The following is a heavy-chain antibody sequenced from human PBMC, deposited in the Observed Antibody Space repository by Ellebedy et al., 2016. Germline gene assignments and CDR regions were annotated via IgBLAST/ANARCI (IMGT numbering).Heavy chain of an antibody. CDR3: ARLEIATYDNI. CDR1: GAPISRFY. CDR2: VYYGGST. Sequence: SETLSLTCTISGAPISRFYWTWIRQAPGKGLEWIGYVYYGGSTNYNPSLKSRVTLSLDTSKRQIFLKLASVTAADTAMYYCARLEIATYDNIWGRGILVTVSS. V-gene: IGHV4-59*12. D-gene: IGHD5-24*01. J-gene: IGHJ4*01.